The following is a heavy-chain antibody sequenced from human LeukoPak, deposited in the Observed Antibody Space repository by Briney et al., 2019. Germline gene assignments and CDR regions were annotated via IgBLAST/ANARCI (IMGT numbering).Heavy chain of an antibody. D-gene: IGHD1-1*01. CDR2: IASDGSST. J-gene: IGHJ6*02. CDR1: GFIFTNYF. CDR3: TRDWRKAGMDV. Sequence: GGSLRLSCAASGFIFTNYFMSWVRQAPGKGLVWVSRIASDGSSTSYADSVKGRFTISRDNAKNTLYVQMNSLRAEDTAVYYYTRDWRKAGMDVWGQGTTVTVSS. V-gene: IGHV3-74*01.